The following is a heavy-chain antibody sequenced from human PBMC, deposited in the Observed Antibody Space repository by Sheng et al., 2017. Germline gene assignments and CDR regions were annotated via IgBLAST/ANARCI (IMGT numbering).Heavy chain of an antibody. CDR2: PIPVGAP. Sequence: QVQLQESGPGLVKPSETLSLTCTISGGSISNNFWSWIRAARREGTGVGWACPIPVGAPTTNPSLKSRVIMSIDTSKNQFSLKLSAVTAXDTAVYFCARYCSSNSCLREGNGVYYYGMDVWGQGTTVTRLL. J-gene: IGHJ6*02. CDR1: GGSISNNF. CDR3: ARYCSSNSCLREGNGVYYYGMDV. V-gene: IGHV4-4*07. D-gene: IGHD2-2*01.